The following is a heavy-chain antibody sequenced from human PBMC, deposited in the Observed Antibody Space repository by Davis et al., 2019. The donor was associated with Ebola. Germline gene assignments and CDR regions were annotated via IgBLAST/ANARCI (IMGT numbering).Heavy chain of an antibody. CDR3: ARVSAAAIITRYWHFDL. V-gene: IGHV4-30-4*01. D-gene: IGHD2-2*02. J-gene: IGHJ2*01. CDR1: GGSISSGDYY. CDR2: IYYSGNT. Sequence: MPSETLSLTCTVSGGSISSGDYYWSWIRQPPGKGLEWIGYIYYSGNTYYKSSLKSRVAISVDTSKNQFSLKLSSVTAADTAVYYCARVSAAAIITRYWHFDLWGRGTLVTVSS.